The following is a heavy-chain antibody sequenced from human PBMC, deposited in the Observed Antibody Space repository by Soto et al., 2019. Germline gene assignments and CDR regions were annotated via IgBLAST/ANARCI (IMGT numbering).Heavy chain of an antibody. V-gene: IGHV3-33*01. D-gene: IGHD2-15*01. CDR3: ATGFLGLCTGGNCPLDY. Sequence: QVQLVESGGGVVQPERSLRLSCAASGFTFSRQAMHWVRQAPGRGLEWVAVIWYHGIDKYYADSVKGRFTSSRDNSKNTVYLQMNSLRGEDTAVYYCATGFLGLCTGGNCPLDYWGQGTLVTVSS. J-gene: IGHJ4*02. CDR1: GFTFSRQA. CDR2: IWYHGIDK.